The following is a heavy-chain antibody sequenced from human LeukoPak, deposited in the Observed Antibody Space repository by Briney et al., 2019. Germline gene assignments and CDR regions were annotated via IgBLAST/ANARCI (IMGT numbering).Heavy chain of an antibody. CDR2: ISYDGSNK. D-gene: IGHD3-16*01. CDR3: ARDQGGVGY. J-gene: IGHJ4*02. CDR1: GFTFSSYA. Sequence: GGSLRLSCAASGFTFSSYAMHWVRQAPGKGLEWVAVISYDGSNKYYADSVKGRFTISRDNSKNTLYLQMNSLRAEDTAVYYCARDQGGVGYWGQGTLVAVSS. V-gene: IGHV3-30*04.